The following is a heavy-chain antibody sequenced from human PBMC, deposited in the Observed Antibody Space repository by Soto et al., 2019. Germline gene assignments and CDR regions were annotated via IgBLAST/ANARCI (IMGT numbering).Heavy chain of an antibody. CDR1: GGSFSGYY. Sequence: QVQLQQWGAGLLKPSETLSLTCAVYGGSFSGYYWSWVRQPPGTGLEWIGEIERGGSTNYNPSRKGRAAISIDTSKNQFSLKVNSVTAADPGVYYCARGYGSGSYWAYWGQGTLVTVSS. D-gene: IGHD3-10*01. CDR3: ARGYGSGSYWAY. V-gene: IGHV4-34*02. CDR2: IERGGST. J-gene: IGHJ4*02.